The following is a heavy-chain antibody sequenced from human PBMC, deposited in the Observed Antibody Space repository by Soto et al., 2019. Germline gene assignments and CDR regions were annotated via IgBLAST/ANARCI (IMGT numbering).Heavy chain of an antibody. D-gene: IGHD3-9*01. V-gene: IGHV4-30-2*01. CDR3: ARVRRTSDYDILTGYYKGWFDP. Sequence: SETLSLTCAVSGGSINNGYSWSWIRQPPGKGLEWIGFIHHSGSTSDNPSLKSRVTISLDRSKNQVSLKLTSVTAADTAVYYCARVRRTSDYDILTGYYKGWFDPWGQGTLVTVSS. J-gene: IGHJ5*02. CDR2: IHHSGST. CDR1: GGSINNGYS.